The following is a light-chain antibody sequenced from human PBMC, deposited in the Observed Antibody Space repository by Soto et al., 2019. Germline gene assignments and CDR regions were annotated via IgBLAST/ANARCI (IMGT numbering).Light chain of an antibody. CDR3: SSYAGSNNNYV. CDR1: SSDVGGYNY. V-gene: IGLV2-8*02. CDR2: EVS. J-gene: IGLJ1*01. Sequence: SACRSRGQPVNKYCTGTSSDVGGYNYCSLYPQHPGKAPKLMIYEVSKRPSGVPDRFSGSKSGNTASLTVSGLQAEDEADYYCSSYAGSNNNYVFGTGTKVTVL.